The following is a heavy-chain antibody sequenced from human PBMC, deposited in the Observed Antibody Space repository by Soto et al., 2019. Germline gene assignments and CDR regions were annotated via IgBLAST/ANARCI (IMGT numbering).Heavy chain of an antibody. CDR3: TRHPGYDILTGYYFPSP. V-gene: IGHV3-73*01. Sequence: GGSLRLSCAASGFTFSGSAMHWVRQASGKGLEWVGRIRSKANSYATAYAASVKGRFTISRDDSKNTAYLQMNSLKTEDTAVYYCTRHPGYDILTGYYFPSPWGQGTLVTVSS. CDR1: GFTFSGSA. CDR2: IRSKANSYAT. D-gene: IGHD3-9*01. J-gene: IGHJ5*02.